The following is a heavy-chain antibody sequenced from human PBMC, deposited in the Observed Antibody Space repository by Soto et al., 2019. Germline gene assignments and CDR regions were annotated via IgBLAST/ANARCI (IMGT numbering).Heavy chain of an antibody. CDR2: ISYSGRT. CDR1: GGSIGSGGYY. Sequence: SETLSLTCTVSGGSIGSGGYYWTWIRQHPGKGLEWIGHISYSGRTKYSPSLESRVIISADTSKNQFSLNLPSLTAADTAVSYCARDTHSSDSAGSLYFWGQGTLVPFSS. D-gene: IGHD3-10*01. J-gene: IGHJ4*02. V-gene: IGHV4-31*03. CDR3: ARDTHSSDSAGSLYF.